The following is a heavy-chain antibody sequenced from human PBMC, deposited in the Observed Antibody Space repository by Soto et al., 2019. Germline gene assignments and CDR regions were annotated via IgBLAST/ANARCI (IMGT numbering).Heavy chain of an antibody. CDR2: SIPVLGTT. Sequence: QVQLVQSGAEVKKPGSSVKVSCKASGGAFSSFDIRWGRQAPGRGLEWMGGSIPVLGTTSYAQKFQGRITITADACTRTAHMELYSLRPDDTAIYYCARARAARERSYDFWGGSLDAWGQGTLVTVSS. CDR1: GGAFSSFD. J-gene: IGHJ5*02. D-gene: IGHD3-3*01. V-gene: IGHV1-69*01. CDR3: ARARAARERSYDFWGGSLDA.